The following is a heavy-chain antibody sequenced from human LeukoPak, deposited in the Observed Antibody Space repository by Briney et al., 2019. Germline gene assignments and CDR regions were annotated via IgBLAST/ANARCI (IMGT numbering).Heavy chain of an antibody. Sequence: GGSLILSCAASGFTFISYWMHWVRQAPGKGLVWVSRINSDGSTTSYAASVKGRFTISRDTAKNTLYLQMNSLRAEDTAVYYCARGHHYYDSSAYYYWGQGTLVTVSS. CDR3: ARGHHYYDSSAYYY. CDR2: INSDGSTT. J-gene: IGHJ4*02. V-gene: IGHV3-74*01. D-gene: IGHD3-22*01. CDR1: GFTFISYW.